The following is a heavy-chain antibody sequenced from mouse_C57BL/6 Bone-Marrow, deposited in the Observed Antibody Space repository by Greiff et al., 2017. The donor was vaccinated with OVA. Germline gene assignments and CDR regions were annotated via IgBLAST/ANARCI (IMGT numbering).Heavy chain of an antibody. Sequence: EVQLQQSGPELVKPGASVKISCKASGYTFTDYYMNWVKQSHGKSLEWIGDINPNNGGTSYNQKFKGKATLTVDKSSSTAYMELRSLTSEDSAVYYCASRPGTRGYYFDYWGQGTTLTVSS. V-gene: IGHV1-26*01. CDR1: GYTFTDYY. J-gene: IGHJ2*01. CDR3: ASRPGTRGYYFDY. CDR2: INPNNGGT. D-gene: IGHD4-1*01.